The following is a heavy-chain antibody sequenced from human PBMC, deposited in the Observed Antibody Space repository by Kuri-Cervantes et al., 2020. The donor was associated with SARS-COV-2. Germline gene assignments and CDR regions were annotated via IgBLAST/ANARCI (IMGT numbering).Heavy chain of an antibody. CDR2: CIPIHGIA. V-gene: IGHV1-69*04. CDR1: GGTFSSYA. J-gene: IGHJ6*02. CDR3: ARDPGIRALYGMDV. D-gene: IGHD3-10*01. Sequence: SVKNSCNASGGTFSSYAISWVRQAPGQGLEWMGRCIPIHGIANYAQKFQGRVTMIADESTGSAYMELSSLRSEETAVYYCARDPGIRALYGMDVWGQGTTVTVSS.